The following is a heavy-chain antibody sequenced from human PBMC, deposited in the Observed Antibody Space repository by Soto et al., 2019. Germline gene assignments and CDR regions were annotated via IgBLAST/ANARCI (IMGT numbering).Heavy chain of an antibody. Sequence: QVQLVESGGGVVQPGTSLTLSCAASGFDFSNFVMHWVRQAPGKGLDCVAVIWHDARHEYSGDSVQGRFTISTDNSKHLFYLQMNSLRAEDTAVYSCAREGGDEWIHYYYYGMDVWGHGTTVTVSS. V-gene: IGHV3-33*01. CDR1: GFDFSNFV. D-gene: IGHD2-21*01. CDR2: IWHDARHE. CDR3: AREGGDEWIHYYYYGMDV. J-gene: IGHJ6*02.